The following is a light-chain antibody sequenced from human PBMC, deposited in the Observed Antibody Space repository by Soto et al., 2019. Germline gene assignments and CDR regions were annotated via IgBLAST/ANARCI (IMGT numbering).Light chain of an antibody. Sequence: DIQMTQSPSTLSASVGDGVTIICRASQIISNWLAWYQQKPGKAPKLLIYDASTLQSGVPSRFSGTGSGTEFTLTISSLQPDDFATYYCQEYNSFSFGQGTKVDIK. CDR1: QIISNW. V-gene: IGKV1-5*02. CDR2: DAS. J-gene: IGKJ1*01. CDR3: QEYNSFS.